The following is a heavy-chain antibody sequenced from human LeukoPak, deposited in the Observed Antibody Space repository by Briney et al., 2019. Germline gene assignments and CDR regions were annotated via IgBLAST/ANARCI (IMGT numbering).Heavy chain of an antibody. D-gene: IGHD2-15*01. CDR1: GGSISSAYY. CDR2: IFYNGDT. V-gene: IGHV4-39*07. CDR3: ARADRDNYYYYYMDV. Sequence: SETLSLTCTVSGGSISSAYYWGWIRQPPEKGPEYIGAIFYNGDTYYNPSLQSRVVISVDTSRNQFSLKLSSVTAADTAVYYCARADRDNYYYYYMDVWGKGTTVTVSS. J-gene: IGHJ6*03.